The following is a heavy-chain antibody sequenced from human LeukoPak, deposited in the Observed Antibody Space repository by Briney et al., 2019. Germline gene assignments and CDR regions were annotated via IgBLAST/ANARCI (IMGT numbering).Heavy chain of an antibody. V-gene: IGHV4-39*07. Sequence: SETLSLTCTVSGGSISSGSYYWSWIRQPPGKGLEWIGEINHSGSTNYNPSLKSRVTISVDTSKNQFSLKLSSVTAADTAVYYCARGHYYGSGSYYPQYYYYYMDVWGKGTTVTVSS. D-gene: IGHD3-10*01. CDR1: GGSISSGSYY. CDR2: INHSGST. CDR3: ARGHYYGSGSYYPQYYYYYMDV. J-gene: IGHJ6*03.